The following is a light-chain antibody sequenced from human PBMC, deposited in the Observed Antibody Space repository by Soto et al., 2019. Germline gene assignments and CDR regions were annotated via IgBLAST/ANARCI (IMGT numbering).Light chain of an antibody. V-gene: IGKV1-39*01. CDR2: SAS. CDR1: QSISNN. Sequence: DIQMTQSPSSLSASVGDRVTISCRASQSISNNLNWYQQKSGKAPKILIYSASGLQSGVPSRFSGSGSGKDFPLTISSLQSEDFATYFCQQSHTTPPTFGQGTKVEIK. J-gene: IGKJ1*01. CDR3: QQSHTTPPT.